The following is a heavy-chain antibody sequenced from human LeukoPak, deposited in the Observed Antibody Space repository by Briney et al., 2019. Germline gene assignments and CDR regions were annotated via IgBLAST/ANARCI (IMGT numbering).Heavy chain of an antibody. CDR2: ISGSSDGI. D-gene: IGHD4-23*01. J-gene: IGHJ4*02. V-gene: IGHV3-21*04. CDR3: AKALYGGNVLYFDY. CDR1: GFAFSDYS. Sequence: GGSLRLSCAASGFAFSDYSMKWVRQSPGEGLEWVPSISGSSDGIFYADSVKGRFTISRDNAKNSLFLQMNSLRAEDTAVYYCAKALYGGNVLYFDYWGQGTLVTVSS.